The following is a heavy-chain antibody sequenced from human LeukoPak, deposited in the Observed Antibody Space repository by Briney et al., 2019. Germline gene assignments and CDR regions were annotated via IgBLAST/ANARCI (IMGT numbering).Heavy chain of an antibody. D-gene: IGHD2-15*01. J-gene: IGHJ3*01. CDR2: MNSDGTSI. CDR3: ARSQSGVFDV. Sequence: GGSLRLSCVVSGFTFTNYWMQWVRQVPGKGLVWVARMNSDGTSIIHADSVKGRFTISRDNTENTLYLQMNSLRPEDTALYYCARSQSGVFDVWGQGTMVIVSS. CDR1: GFTFTNYW. V-gene: IGHV3-74*01.